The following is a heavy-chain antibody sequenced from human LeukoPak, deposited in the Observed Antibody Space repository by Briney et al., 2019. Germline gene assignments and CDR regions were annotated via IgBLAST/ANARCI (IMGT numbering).Heavy chain of an antibody. Sequence: SETLSLTCTVSYGSITSSNYYWGWIRQSPGKGLEWIGSISHTGSTYHNPSLKSRVTISVDTSKNQFSLKLSSVTAADTAVYYCARAESYPYTTVPYYFDYWGQGTLVTVSS. V-gene: IGHV4-39*07. D-gene: IGHD4-17*01. CDR1: YGSITSSNYY. CDR2: ISHTGST. CDR3: ARAESYPYTTVPYYFDY. J-gene: IGHJ4*02.